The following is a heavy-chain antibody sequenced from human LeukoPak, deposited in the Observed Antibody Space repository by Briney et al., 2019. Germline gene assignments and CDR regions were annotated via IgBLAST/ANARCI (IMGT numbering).Heavy chain of an antibody. CDR3: ARGQEYLWLHKDY. J-gene: IGHJ4*02. Sequence: GGSLRLSCAASGFTFSSYSMNWVRQAPGKGLEWVSSISSSSSYIYYADSVKGRFTISRDNAKNSLYLQMNSLRAEDTAVYYCARGQEYLWLHKDYWGQGTLVTVSS. D-gene: IGHD5-18*01. V-gene: IGHV3-21*01. CDR1: GFTFSSYS. CDR2: ISSSSSYI.